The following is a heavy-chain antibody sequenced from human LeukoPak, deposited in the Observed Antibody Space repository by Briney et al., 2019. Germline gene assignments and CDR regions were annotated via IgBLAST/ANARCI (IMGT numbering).Heavy chain of an antibody. D-gene: IGHD4-11*01. V-gene: IGHV4-59*01. CDR2: LFYSGRT. Sequence: SSETLSLTCALSGGSIPSYYWSWIRQTPGEGLEWIGYLFYSGRTNYNPSLKGRITISIDTSKHEVSLKLRSVTAADTAVYYCARGAYSNYLSVDYWGQGILVTVSS. J-gene: IGHJ4*02. CDR3: ARGAYSNYLSVDY. CDR1: GGSIPSYY.